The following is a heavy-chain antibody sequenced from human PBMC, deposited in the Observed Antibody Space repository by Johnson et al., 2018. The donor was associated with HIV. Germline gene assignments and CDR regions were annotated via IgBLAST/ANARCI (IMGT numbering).Heavy chain of an antibody. Sequence: QVQLVESGGGVVQLGRSLRLSCAASGFTFSSYAMHWVRQAPGKGLEWVAVISYDGSNKYYADSVKGRFTISRDNSKNTLYLQMNSLRAEDTAVYYCAKDLPEIAATPRGAFDIWGQGTMVTVSS. CDR1: GFTFSSYA. D-gene: IGHD6-25*01. V-gene: IGHV3-30*04. J-gene: IGHJ3*02. CDR2: ISYDGSNK. CDR3: AKDLPEIAATPRGAFDI.